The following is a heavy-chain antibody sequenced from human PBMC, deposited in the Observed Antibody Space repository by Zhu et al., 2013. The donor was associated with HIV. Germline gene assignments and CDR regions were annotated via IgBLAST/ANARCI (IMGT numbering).Heavy chain of an antibody. Sequence: EVQLVQSGAEVKKPGATVKISCKVSGYTFTDYYMHWVQQAPGKGLEWMGLVDPEDGETIYAEKFQGRVTITADTSTDTAYMELSSLRSEDTAVYYCATDHYYDTSGWGNYFDHWGQGTQVTVTS. D-gene: IGHD3-22*01. J-gene: IGHJ4*02. V-gene: IGHV1-69-2*01. CDR1: GYTFTDYY. CDR3: ATDHYYDTSGWGNYFDH. CDR2: VDPEDGET.